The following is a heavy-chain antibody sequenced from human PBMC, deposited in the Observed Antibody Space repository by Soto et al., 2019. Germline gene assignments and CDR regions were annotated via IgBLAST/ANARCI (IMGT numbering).Heavy chain of an antibody. CDR3: ARQPLEQIFNWFDP. J-gene: IGHJ5*02. CDR2: IYYSGST. Sequence: SETLSLTCTVSGGSISSGDYYWSWIRQPPGKGLEWIGYIYYSGSTYYNPSLKSRVTISVDTSKNQFSLKLSSVTAAATAVYYCARQPLEQIFNWFDPWGQGTLVTVSS. CDR1: GGSISSGDYY. V-gene: IGHV4-30-4*01. D-gene: IGHD1-1*01.